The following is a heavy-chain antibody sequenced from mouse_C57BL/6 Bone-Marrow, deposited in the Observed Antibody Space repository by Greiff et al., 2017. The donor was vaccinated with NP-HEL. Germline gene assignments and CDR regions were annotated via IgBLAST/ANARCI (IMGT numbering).Heavy chain of an antibody. CDR2: INPYNGGT. CDR3: AKRGILRYAMDY. Sequence: EVQLQQSGPVLVKPGASVKMSCKASGYTFTDYYMNWVKQSHGKSLEWIGVINPYNGGTSYNQKFKGKATLTVDKSYSTAYMELNRLTSEDSAVYYGAKRGILRYAMDYWGQGTSVTVSS. CDR1: GYTFTDYY. J-gene: IGHJ4*01. D-gene: IGHD1-1*01. V-gene: IGHV1-19*01.